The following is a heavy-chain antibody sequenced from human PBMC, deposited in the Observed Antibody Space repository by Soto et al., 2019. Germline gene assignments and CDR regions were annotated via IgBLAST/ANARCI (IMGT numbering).Heavy chain of an antibody. J-gene: IGHJ3*01. D-gene: IGHD2-21*02. CDR3: ARFQYTVVTPFEL. V-gene: IGHV4-59*01. CDR2: IRYSGKT. CDR1: GGSLTNYF. Sequence: QVQLQESGPGLVEPSETLSLTCTVSGGSLTNYFWTWIRQSPGKGLEWIAYIRYSGKTDYNPSLMSRVTISLDTPKNQFSLKLTSVTAADTAMYYCARFQYTVVTPFELWGQGTMVIVSS.